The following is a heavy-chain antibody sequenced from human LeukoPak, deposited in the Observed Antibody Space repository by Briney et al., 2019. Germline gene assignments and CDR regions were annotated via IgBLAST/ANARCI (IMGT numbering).Heavy chain of an antibody. CDR1: GFTISSYW. CDR3: ARRYFDH. Sequence: GGSLRLSCVASGFTISSYWMHWVRQAPGKGLEWVANIKQDGSEEYYVDSVKGRFTISRDNAKNSLYLQMNSLRAEDTAVYYCARRYFDHWGQGILVTVSS. V-gene: IGHV3-7*03. J-gene: IGHJ4*02. CDR2: IKQDGSEE.